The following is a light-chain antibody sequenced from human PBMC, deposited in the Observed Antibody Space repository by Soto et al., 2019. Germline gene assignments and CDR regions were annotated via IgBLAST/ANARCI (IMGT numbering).Light chain of an antibody. J-gene: IGLJ3*02. CDR3: SSNAGSNDLRV. CDR2: EVS. Sequence: QSALTQPPSASGSPGQSVTISCTGTNSDLGGYNYVSWYQQHPGKAPKLMIYEVSKRPSGVPDRFSGSKSGNTASLTVSGLQTEDEADYYCSSNAGSNDLRVFGGGTKLTVL. CDR1: NSDLGGYNY. V-gene: IGLV2-8*01.